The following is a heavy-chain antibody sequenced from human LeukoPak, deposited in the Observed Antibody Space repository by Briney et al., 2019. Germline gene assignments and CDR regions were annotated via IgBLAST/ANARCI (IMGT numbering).Heavy chain of an antibody. CDR1: GYTFTSYY. V-gene: IGHV1-46*01. Sequence: ASVKVSCRASGYTFTSYYMHWVRQAPGQGLEWMGIINPSGGSTSYAQKFQGRVTMTRDTSTSTVYMEPSSLRSEDTAVYYCARPHCSSTRCYPYSYYGMDVWGQGTTVTVSS. CDR2: INPSGGST. J-gene: IGHJ6*02. D-gene: IGHD2-2*01. CDR3: ARPHCSSTRCYPYSYYGMDV.